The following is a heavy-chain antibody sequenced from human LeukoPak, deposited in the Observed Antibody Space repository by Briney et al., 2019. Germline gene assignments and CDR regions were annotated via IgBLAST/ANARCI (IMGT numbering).Heavy chain of an antibody. V-gene: IGHV4-4*07. J-gene: IGHJ3*02. Sequence: PSETLSLTCTVSGGSISSYYWSWIRQPAGKGLEWIGRIYTSGSTNYNPSLKSRVTMSVDTSKNQFSLKLSFVTAADTAVYYCASSPDYYDSSGYYPNDAFDIWGQGTMVTVSS. CDR3: ASSPDYYDSSGYYPNDAFDI. CDR2: IYTSGST. D-gene: IGHD3-22*01. CDR1: GGSISSYY.